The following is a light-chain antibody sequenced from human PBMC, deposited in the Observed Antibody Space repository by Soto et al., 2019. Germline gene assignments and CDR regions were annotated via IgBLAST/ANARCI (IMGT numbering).Light chain of an antibody. CDR2: AAS. Sequence: DIHLTQSPSSLSSSLGYRFTLSCLAIQSISRHLNWYQQKPGKAPNLLISAASTLHSGVPSRFSGGGSGTDFTLTISSLQPEDFATYFCQQSFNTPRTFGQGTKVDIK. J-gene: IGKJ1*01. CDR3: QQSFNTPRT. CDR1: QSISRH. V-gene: IGKV1-39*01.